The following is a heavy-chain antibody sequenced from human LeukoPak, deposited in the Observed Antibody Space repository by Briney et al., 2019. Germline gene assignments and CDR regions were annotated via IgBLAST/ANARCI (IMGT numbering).Heavy chain of an antibody. D-gene: IGHD2-15*01. V-gene: IGHV3-30*04. CDR1: GFTFSSYA. CDR2: ISYDGSNK. Sequence: GRSLGLSCAASGFTFSSYAMHWVRQAPGKGLEWVAVISYDGSNKYYADSVKGRFTISRDNSKNTLYLQMNSLRAEDTAVYYCAREGYCSGGSCYHYYYGMDVWGKGTTVTVSS. CDR3: AREGYCSGGSCYHYYYGMDV. J-gene: IGHJ6*04.